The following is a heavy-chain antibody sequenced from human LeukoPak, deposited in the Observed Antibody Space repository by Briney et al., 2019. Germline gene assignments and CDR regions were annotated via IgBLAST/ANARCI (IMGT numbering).Heavy chain of an antibody. D-gene: IGHD2-2*01. J-gene: IGHJ4*02. CDR3: ARSPRTSNHFDY. V-gene: IGHV4-4*07. Sequence: SETLSLTCSVSGGSISSYYWNWIRKPAGKGLEWIGRIHTSGSTNYNPSLKSRVTMSVDTSKNQFSLKLSSVTAADTAVYYCARSPRTSNHFDYWGQGTLVTVSS. CDR2: IHTSGST. CDR1: GGSISSYY.